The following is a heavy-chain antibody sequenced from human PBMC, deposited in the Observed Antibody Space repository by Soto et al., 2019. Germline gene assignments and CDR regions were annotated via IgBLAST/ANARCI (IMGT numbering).Heavy chain of an antibody. D-gene: IGHD3-22*01. Sequence: GESLRIYCKSAGYSVTSYWIGWVRQMPWKGLEWMGIIYPGDSDTRYSPSFQGQVTISADKSISTAYLQWSSLKASDTAMYYCARQRDYYDSGGYYYYFDYWGQGTLVTVSS. J-gene: IGHJ4*02. CDR3: ARQRDYYDSGGYYYYFDY. CDR2: IYPGDSDT. V-gene: IGHV5-51*01. CDR1: GYSVTSYW.